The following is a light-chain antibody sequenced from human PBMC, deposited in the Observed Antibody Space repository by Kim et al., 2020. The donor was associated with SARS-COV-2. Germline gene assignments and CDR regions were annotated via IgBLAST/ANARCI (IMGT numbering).Light chain of an antibody. Sequence: ASVGDRVTITCRASQDISTYLCWYRQKPGKAPELLIFGSSSLHSGVPSRFSASGSGTDFTLTINSLQSEDFATYFCQQNKVTPLTFGGGTKVDIK. CDR2: GSS. CDR1: QDISTY. J-gene: IGKJ4*01. V-gene: IGKV1-39*01. CDR3: QQNKVTPLT.